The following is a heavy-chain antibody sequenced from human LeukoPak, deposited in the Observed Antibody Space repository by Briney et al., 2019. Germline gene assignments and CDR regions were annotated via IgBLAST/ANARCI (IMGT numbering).Heavy chain of an antibody. Sequence: ASVKVSCKASGGTFTSYGISWVRQAPGQGLEWMGWISAYNGNTNYAQKLQGRVTMTTDTSTSTAYMELRSLRSDDTAVYYCATSYYDSSGYPINHAFDIWGQGTMVTVSS. CDR1: GGTFTSYG. D-gene: IGHD3-22*01. CDR2: ISAYNGNT. CDR3: ATSYYDSSGYPINHAFDI. J-gene: IGHJ3*02. V-gene: IGHV1-18*01.